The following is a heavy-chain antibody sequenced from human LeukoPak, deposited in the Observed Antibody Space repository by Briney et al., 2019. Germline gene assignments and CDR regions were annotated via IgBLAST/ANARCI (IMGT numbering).Heavy chain of an antibody. CDR3: ARDHIAAASVDWFDP. J-gene: IGHJ5*02. D-gene: IGHD6-13*01. Sequence: GGSLRLSCAASGFIFGGSAMNWVRQAPGRGLEWVAVISYDGSDKYYADSVKGRFTISRDNSKSALYLQMNSLTSEDTAVYYCARDHIAAASVDWFDPWGQGTLVTVSS. CDR2: ISYDGSDK. CDR1: GFIFGGSA. V-gene: IGHV3-30*04.